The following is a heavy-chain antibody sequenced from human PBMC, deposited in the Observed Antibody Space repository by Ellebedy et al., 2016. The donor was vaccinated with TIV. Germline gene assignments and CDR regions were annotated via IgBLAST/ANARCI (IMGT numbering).Heavy chain of an antibody. J-gene: IGHJ3*02. CDR2: IWYDGSNK. V-gene: IGHV3-33*01. CDR1: GFTFSSYG. Sequence: GESLKISCAASGFTFSSYGMHWVRQAPGKGLEWVAVIWYDGSNKYYADSVKGRFTISRDNSKNTLYLQMNSLRAEDTAVYYCARLGIAAAGSDAFDIWGQGTMVTVSS. CDR3: ARLGIAAAGSDAFDI. D-gene: IGHD6-13*01.